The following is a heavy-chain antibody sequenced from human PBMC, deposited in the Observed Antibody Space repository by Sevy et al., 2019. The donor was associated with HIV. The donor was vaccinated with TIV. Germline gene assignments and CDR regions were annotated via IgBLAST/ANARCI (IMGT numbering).Heavy chain of an antibody. CDR2: MSPNSGNT. CDR1: GYTFTSYD. CDR3: VRVLSTSYYNYHALDV. Sequence: ASVKVSCRASGYTFTSYDIHWVRQTTGQGLEWMGWMSPNSGNTGYAQKFQGRVTMTRDTSKGTDYMELSSLRSDDTAVYYCVRVLSTSYYNYHALDVWGQGTTVTVSS. J-gene: IGHJ6*02. V-gene: IGHV1-8*01. D-gene: IGHD2-2*01.